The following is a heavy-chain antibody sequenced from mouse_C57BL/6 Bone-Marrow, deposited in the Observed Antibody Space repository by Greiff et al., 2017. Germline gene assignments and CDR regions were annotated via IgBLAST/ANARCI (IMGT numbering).Heavy chain of an antibody. V-gene: IGHV5-9-1*02. J-gene: IGHJ3*01. CDR1: GFTFSSYA. CDR3: TRGGYPFAY. CDR2: ISSGGDYI. Sequence: EVMLVESGEGLVKPGGSLKLSCAASGFTFSSYAMSWVRQTPEKRLEWVAYISSGGDYIYYADTVRGRFTISLDNARNTLYLQMSSLKSEDTAMYYCTRGGYPFAYWGQGTLVTVSA. D-gene: IGHD2-2*01.